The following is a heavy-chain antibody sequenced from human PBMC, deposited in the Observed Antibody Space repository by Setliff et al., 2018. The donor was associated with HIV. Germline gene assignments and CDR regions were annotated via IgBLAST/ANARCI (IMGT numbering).Heavy chain of an antibody. D-gene: IGHD3-22*01. CDR1: GYTFTSYD. V-gene: IGHV1-18*01. CDR2: ISAYNGNT. CDR3: AREIGDYYDSSGYYPPTDYYYGMGV. Sequence: ASVKVSCKASGYTFTSYDISWVRQAPGQGLEWMGWISAYNGNTNYAQKLQGRVTMNTDTSTSTAYMELRSLRSDDTAVYYCAREIGDYYDSSGYYPPTDYYYGMGVWGQGTTVTVSS. J-gene: IGHJ6*02.